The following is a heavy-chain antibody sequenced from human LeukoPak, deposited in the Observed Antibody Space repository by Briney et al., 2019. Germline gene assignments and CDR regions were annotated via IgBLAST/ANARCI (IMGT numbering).Heavy chain of an antibody. CDR3: AKSRASSSGYYLINSFDY. D-gene: IGHD3-22*01. CDR1: EFTFSSYA. CDR2: IRGSGGST. V-gene: IGHV3-23*01. Sequence: GGSLRLSCAASEFTFSSYAMSWVRQAPGKGLEWVSGIRGSGGSTYYADSVKGRFTISRDNSKNMLYLQMNSLRAEDTAVYYCAKSRASSSGYYLINSFDYWGQGTLVTVSS. J-gene: IGHJ4*02.